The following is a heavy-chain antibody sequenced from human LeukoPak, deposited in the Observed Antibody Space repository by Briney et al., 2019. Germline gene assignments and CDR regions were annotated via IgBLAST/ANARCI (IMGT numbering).Heavy chain of an antibody. D-gene: IGHD3-22*01. Sequence: EPGRSLRLSCVVSGFTFSSYGMHWVRQAPGKGLEWVAVIWYDGSNKDYADSVKGRFSISRDNSKNTLYLQMNSLRAEDTAVYYCAREFDYYERSNYWGQGTLVTVSS. J-gene: IGHJ4*02. CDR1: GFTFSSYG. CDR2: IWYDGSNK. CDR3: AREFDYYERSNY. V-gene: IGHV3-33*01.